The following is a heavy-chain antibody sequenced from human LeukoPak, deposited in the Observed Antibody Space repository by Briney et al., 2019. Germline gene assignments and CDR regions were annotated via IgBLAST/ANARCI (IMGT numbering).Heavy chain of an antibody. J-gene: IGHJ4*02. V-gene: IGHV1-2*02. CDR3: TREDY. CDR2: INPNTGGA. Sequence: GASVTVSCMASEYIFTDYYIFCVRQAPGQGLEGMGWINPNTGGATYAQKFQDRVTMTRDTSINTAYMELNRLTSDDTAVYYCTREDYRGRGTLVTAAS. CDR1: EYIFTDYY.